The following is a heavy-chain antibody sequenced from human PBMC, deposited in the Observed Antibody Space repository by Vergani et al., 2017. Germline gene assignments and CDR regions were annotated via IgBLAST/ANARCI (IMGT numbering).Heavy chain of an antibody. Sequence: QVQLQESGPGLVKPSGTLSLTCAVPVGSISSSNWWSWVRQPPGKGREWIGESYHSGSTYYNPSLKSRVTISVGASKNQFSLKLSSVTAADAAVYYCARHGGGVAVVDYWGQGTLVTVSS. D-gene: IGHD3-3*01. CDR2: SYHSGST. CDR3: ARHGGGVAVVDY. J-gene: IGHJ4*02. V-gene: IGHV4-4*02. CDR1: VGSISSSNW.